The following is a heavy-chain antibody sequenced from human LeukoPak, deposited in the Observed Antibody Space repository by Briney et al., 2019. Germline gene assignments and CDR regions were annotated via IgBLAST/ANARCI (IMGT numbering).Heavy chain of an antibody. J-gene: IGHJ4*02. V-gene: IGHV1-46*01. Sequence: ASVKVSCKASGGTFSSYAISWVRQAPGQGLEWMGIINPSDGSTKYAQKFQGRLILTRDTSTNTVNMDLSSLRSEDTAIYYCARVNVGRTRGVGDYWGQGTLVTVSS. CDR3: ARVNVGRTRGVGDY. CDR1: GGTFSSYA. D-gene: IGHD1-26*01. CDR2: INPSDGST.